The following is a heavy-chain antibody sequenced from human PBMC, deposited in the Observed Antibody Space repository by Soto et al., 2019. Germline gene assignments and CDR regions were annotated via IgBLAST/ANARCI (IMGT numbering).Heavy chain of an antibody. J-gene: IGHJ3*02. CDR3: ASDSHGDGGNGPMGGFDM. D-gene: IGHD2-15*01. CDR1: GSGFSIHW. V-gene: IGHV5-51*01. CDR2: IYPGNSNT. Sequence: ESLKISCKGSGSGFSIHWVAWLRQMPGKGLEWVGIIYPGNSNTMYSPSFQGQVTISADTALSTTYLQWDTLKPSDTAIYFCASDSHGDGGNGPMGGFDMWGQGTLVTVS.